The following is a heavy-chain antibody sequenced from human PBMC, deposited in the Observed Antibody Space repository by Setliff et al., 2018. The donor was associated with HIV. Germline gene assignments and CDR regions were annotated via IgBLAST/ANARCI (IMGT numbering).Heavy chain of an antibody. J-gene: IGHJ6*03. D-gene: IGHD3-10*01. CDR3: ARVGASGVPSTMDYYYYMDV. CDR2: LHASGNT. V-gene: IGHV4-4*07. CDR1: GDSTSNSY. Sequence: SETLSLTCSVSGDSTSNSYWSWIRQPAGKGLEWIGRLHASGNTNYNPSLESRVTMSVDTSRTQFSLKLRSVTAADTAVYYCARVGASGVPSTMDYYYYMDVWGKGTTVTVSS.